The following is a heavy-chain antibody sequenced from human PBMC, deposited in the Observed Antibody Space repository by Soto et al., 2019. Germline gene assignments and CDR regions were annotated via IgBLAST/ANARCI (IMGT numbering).Heavy chain of an antibody. CDR3: ARGRGRIVVVPAAMGMRCAFDI. J-gene: IGHJ3*02. CDR1: GGSFSGYY. D-gene: IGHD2-2*01. Sequence: PSETLSLTCAVYGGSFSGYYWSWIRQPPGKGLEWIGEINHSGSTNYNPSLKSRVTISVDTSKNQFSLKLSSVTAADTAVYYCARGRGRIVVVPAAMGMRCAFDIWGQGTMVTVSS. V-gene: IGHV4-34*01. CDR2: INHSGST.